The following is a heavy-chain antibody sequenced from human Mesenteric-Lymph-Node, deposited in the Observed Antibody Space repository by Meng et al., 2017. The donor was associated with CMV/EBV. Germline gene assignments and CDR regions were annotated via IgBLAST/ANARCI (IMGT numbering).Heavy chain of an antibody. Sequence: SETLSLTCTVSGGSISSGDYYWSCIRQPPGKGLEWIGYINYSGSTYYNPSLKSRVTISVDTSKNQFSLKLSSVTAADTAVYYCARSNYDFWSGYYEAMHYFDYWGQGTLVTVSS. CDR2: INYSGST. CDR1: GGSISSGDYY. V-gene: IGHV4-30-4*08. CDR3: ARSNYDFWSGYYEAMHYFDY. D-gene: IGHD3-3*01. J-gene: IGHJ4*02.